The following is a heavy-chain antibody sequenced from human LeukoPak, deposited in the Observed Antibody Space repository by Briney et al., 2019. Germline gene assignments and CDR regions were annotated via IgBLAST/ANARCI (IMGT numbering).Heavy chain of an antibody. CDR3: ARVRDRYGETDY. J-gene: IGHJ4*02. D-gene: IGHD3-10*01. Sequence: SETLSLTCTVSGYSISSGYYWGWIRRPPGKGLEWIGYIHHTRGATYSPSLRSRLSLSIDTSRNQFSLRLNSVTPADTAVYFCARVRDRYGETDYWGQGALVTVSS. CDR1: GYSISSGYY. CDR2: IHHTRGA. V-gene: IGHV4-38-2*02.